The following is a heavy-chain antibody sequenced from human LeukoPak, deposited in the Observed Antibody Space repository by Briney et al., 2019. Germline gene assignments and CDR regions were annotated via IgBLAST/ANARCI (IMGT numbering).Heavy chain of an antibody. CDR1: GFTFSSYA. V-gene: IGHV3-23*01. CDR3: AKAPIYGGNSAILDY. CDR2: ISGSGGST. D-gene: IGHD4-23*01. Sequence: PGGSLRLSCAASGFTFSSYAMSWARQAPGKGLEWVSAISGSGGSTYYADSVKGRFTISRDNSKNTLYLQMNSLRAEDTAVYYCAKAPIYGGNSAILDYWGQGTLATVSS. J-gene: IGHJ4*02.